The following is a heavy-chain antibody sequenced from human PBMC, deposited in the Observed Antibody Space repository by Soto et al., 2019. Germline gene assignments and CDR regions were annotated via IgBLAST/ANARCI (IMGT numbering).Heavy chain of an antibody. CDR2: IDPSDSYT. CDR3: ASLRSKNYYDRGPSPQSYYGMDV. Sequence: GESLKISCKGSGYSFTSYWISWVRQMPGKGLEWMGRIDPSDSYTNYSPSFQGHVTISADKSISTAYLQWSSLKASDTAMYYCASLRSKNYYDRGPSPQSYYGMDVWGQGTTVTVSS. V-gene: IGHV5-10-1*01. CDR1: GYSFTSYW. J-gene: IGHJ6*02. D-gene: IGHD3-22*01.